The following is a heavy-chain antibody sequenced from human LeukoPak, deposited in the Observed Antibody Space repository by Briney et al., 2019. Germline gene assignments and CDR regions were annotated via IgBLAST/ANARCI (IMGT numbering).Heavy chain of an antibody. CDR2: TRNKANSYST. Sequence: GGSLRLSCAASGFTFSDHYMDWVRQAPGKGLEWVGRTRNKANSYSTEYAASVRGRFTISRDDSKNSLYLQMNSLKTEDTAVYYCARGGMTTVVTTPDYWGQGTLVIVSS. J-gene: IGHJ4*02. V-gene: IGHV3-72*01. CDR1: GFTFSDHY. D-gene: IGHD4-23*01. CDR3: ARGGMTTVVTTPDY.